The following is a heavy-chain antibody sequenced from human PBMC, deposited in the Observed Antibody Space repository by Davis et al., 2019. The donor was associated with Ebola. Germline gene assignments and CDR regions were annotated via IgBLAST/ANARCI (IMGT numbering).Heavy chain of an antibody. CDR1: GFAFSNAW. V-gene: IGHV3-15*07. CDR2: ITWTSDGGTT. J-gene: IGHJ4*02. CDR3: TTVGGYIYGQRDY. Sequence: GESLKISCAVSGFAFSNAWMNWVRQAPGKGLEWVARITWTSDGGTTDHAAPVKGRFTISREDSKNTLYPQMNSLKTEDTAVYYCTTVGGYIYGQRDYWGQGALVTVSS. D-gene: IGHD5-18*01.